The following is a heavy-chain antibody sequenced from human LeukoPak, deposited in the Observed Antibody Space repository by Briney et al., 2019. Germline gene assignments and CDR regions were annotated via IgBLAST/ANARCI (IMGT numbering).Heavy chain of an antibody. D-gene: IGHD1-7*01. V-gene: IGHV4-39*07. Sequence: SETLSLTCTVSGGSISSSSYYWGWIRQPPGKGLEWIGSIYYSGSTYYNPSLKSRVTISVDTSKNQFSLKLSSVTAADTAVYYCARAPLYNWNYVRSWALGTTQSTNAFDIWGQGTMVTVSS. CDR1: GGSISSSSYY. J-gene: IGHJ3*02. CDR2: IYYSGST. CDR3: ARAPLYNWNYVRSWALGTTQSTNAFDI.